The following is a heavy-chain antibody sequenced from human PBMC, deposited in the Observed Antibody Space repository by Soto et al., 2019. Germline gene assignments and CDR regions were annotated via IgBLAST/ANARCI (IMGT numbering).Heavy chain of an antibody. J-gene: IGHJ4*02. CDR3: ARGGGYSTSFDY. CDR2: INHSGNT. V-gene: IGHV4-34*01. CDR1: GGSFSGYY. D-gene: IGHD6-6*01. Sequence: QMHLQQWGAGLLKPSETLSLTCAVYGGSFSGYYWSWIRQSPGKGLEWIGEINHSGNTNYSPSLKSRVTISVDTSKNQFSLNLSSVTAADTAVYYCARGGGYSTSFDYWGQGTLVTVSS.